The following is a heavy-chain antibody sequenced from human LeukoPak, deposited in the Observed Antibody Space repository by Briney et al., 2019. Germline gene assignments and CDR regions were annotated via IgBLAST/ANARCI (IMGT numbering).Heavy chain of an antibody. Sequence: GGSLRLSCAASGFTFSSYAMSWVRQAPGKGLQWVSGVSGSGGSTYYADSVKGRFTISRDNSKNTLYLQMNSLRAEDTAVYYCAKDLDIVATITGNWGQGTLVTVSS. CDR2: VSGSGGST. D-gene: IGHD5-12*01. V-gene: IGHV3-23*01. J-gene: IGHJ4*02. CDR1: GFTFSSYA. CDR3: AKDLDIVATITGN.